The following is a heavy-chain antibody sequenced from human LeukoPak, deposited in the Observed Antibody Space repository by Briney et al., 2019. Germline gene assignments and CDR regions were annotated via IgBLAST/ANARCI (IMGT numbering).Heavy chain of an antibody. Sequence: GRSLRLSCAASGFTFSSYAMHWVRQAQGKGLEWVAVISYDGSNKYYADSVKGRFTISRDNSKNTLYLQMNSLRPEDTAVYYCAIDGPDYGDFDYWGQGTLVTVSS. CDR1: GFTFSSYA. J-gene: IGHJ4*02. CDR2: ISYDGSNK. V-gene: IGHV3-30*04. D-gene: IGHD4-17*01. CDR3: AIDGPDYGDFDY.